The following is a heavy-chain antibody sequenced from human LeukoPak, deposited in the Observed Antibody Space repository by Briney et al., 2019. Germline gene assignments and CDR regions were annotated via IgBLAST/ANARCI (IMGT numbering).Heavy chain of an antibody. CDR2: ISGGGETT. J-gene: IGHJ4*02. D-gene: IGHD5-18*01. Sequence: GGSLRLSCSASEFTFSSYEMNWVRQAPGKGLEWVSYISGGGETTLYADSVKGRFTTSRDNAKNPLYLQLTSLRAEDTAVYYCARVGRIQYFDCWGQGTLVTVSS. CDR1: EFTFSSYE. CDR3: ARVGRIQYFDC. V-gene: IGHV3-48*03.